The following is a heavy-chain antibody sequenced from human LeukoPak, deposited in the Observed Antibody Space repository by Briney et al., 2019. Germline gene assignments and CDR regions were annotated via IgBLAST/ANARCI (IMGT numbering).Heavy chain of an antibody. V-gene: IGHV3-30*18. CDR2: ISYDGSNK. CDR3: AKDRGSGWTPKEFDY. CDR1: GFTFSSYG. J-gene: IGHJ4*02. D-gene: IGHD6-19*01. Sequence: GGSLRLSCAASGFTFSSYGMHWVRQAPGKGLEWVAVISYDGSNKYYADSVKGRFTISRDNSKNTLYLQMNSLRAEDTAVYYCAKDRGSGWTPKEFDYWGQGPLVTVSS.